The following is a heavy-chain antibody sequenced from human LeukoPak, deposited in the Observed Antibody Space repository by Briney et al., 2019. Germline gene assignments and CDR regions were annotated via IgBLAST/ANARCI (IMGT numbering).Heavy chain of an antibody. CDR2: TNPSTGGT. CDR1: GYTFTGSY. V-gene: IGHV1-2*02. CDR3: ARGGAFCSITTRHEFDH. D-gene: IGHD2-2*01. J-gene: IGHJ4*02. Sequence: GASVKVSCKTSGYTFTGSYLHWVRQVPGQGLEWMGWTNPSTGGTKSAQQFEGRVTMTRDTSNTTGYLELRSLRLDDTATYYCARGGAFCSITTRHEFDHWGQGTLVIVSS.